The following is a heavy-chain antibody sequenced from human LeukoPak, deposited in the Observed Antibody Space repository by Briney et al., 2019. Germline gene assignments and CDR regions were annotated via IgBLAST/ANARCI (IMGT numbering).Heavy chain of an antibody. J-gene: IGHJ1*01. CDR2: ISAYNGNT. D-gene: IGHD5-24*01. Sequence: ASVKVSCKASGYTFTSYGISWVRQAPGQGLEWMGWISAYNGNTNYAQKLQGRVTMTTDTSTSTAYMELRSLRSDDTAVYYCGREGERWLQSPEYFQHWGQGTLVTVSS. CDR3: GREGERWLQSPEYFQH. CDR1: GYTFTSYG. V-gene: IGHV1-18*01.